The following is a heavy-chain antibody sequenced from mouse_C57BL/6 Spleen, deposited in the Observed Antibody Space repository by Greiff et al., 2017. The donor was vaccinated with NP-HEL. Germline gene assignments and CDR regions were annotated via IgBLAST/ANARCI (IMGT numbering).Heavy chain of an antibody. CDR2: IYPGDGDT. J-gene: IGHJ4*01. D-gene: IGHD1-1*01. CDR1: GYAFSSSW. Sequence: QVQLKQSGPELVKPGASVKISCKASGYAFSSSWMNWVKQRPGKGLEWIGRIYPGDGDTNYNGKLKGKATLTADKSSSTAYMQLSSLTSEDSAVYFCARFIATVVAGNAMDYWGQGTSVTVSS. CDR3: ARFIATVVAGNAMDY. V-gene: IGHV1-82*01.